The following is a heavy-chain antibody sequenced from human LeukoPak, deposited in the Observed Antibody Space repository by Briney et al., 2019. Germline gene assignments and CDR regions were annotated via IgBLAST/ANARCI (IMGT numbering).Heavy chain of an antibody. J-gene: IGHJ5*02. D-gene: IGHD2-15*01. Sequence: ASVKVSCKTSGYSENFYGITWVRQAPGQGLEWMGWINPNSGGTNYAQKFQGRVTMTRDTSISTVYMELSRLRSDDTAVYYCARDRLRLGYERTNWFDPWGQGTLVTVSS. CDR3: ARDRLRLGYERTNWFDP. CDR2: INPNSGGT. CDR1: GYSENFYG. V-gene: IGHV1-2*02.